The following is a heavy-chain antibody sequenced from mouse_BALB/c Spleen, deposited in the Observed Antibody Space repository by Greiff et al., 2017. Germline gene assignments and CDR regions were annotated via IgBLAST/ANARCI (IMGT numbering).Heavy chain of an antibody. CDR1: GFTFSDYG. J-gene: IGHJ4*01. CDR3: AREGKDYYAMDY. V-gene: IGHV5-15*02. Sequence: EVMLVESGGGLVQPGGSRKLSCAASGFTFSDYGMAWVRQAPGKGPEWVAFISNLAYSIYYADTVTGRFTISRENAKNTLYLEMSSLRSEDTAMYYCAREGKDYYAMDYWGQGTSVTVSS. CDR2: ISNLAYSI.